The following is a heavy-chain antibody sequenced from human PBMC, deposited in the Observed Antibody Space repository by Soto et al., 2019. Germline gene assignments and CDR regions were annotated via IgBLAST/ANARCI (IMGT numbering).Heavy chain of an antibody. V-gene: IGHV4-31*03. D-gene: IGHD3-22*01. J-gene: IGHJ3*02. CDR1: GGSISSGGYY. Sequence: SETLSLTCTVSGGSISSGGYYWSWIRQHPGKGLEWIGYIYYSGSTYYNPSLKSRVTISVDTSKNQFSLKLSSVTAADTAVYYCAGGPGGWLSLFAPGAFDIWGQGTMVTVSS. CDR3: AGGPGGWLSLFAPGAFDI. CDR2: IYYSGST.